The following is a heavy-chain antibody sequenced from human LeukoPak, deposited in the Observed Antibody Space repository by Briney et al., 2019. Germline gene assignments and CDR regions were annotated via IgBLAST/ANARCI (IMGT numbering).Heavy chain of an antibody. CDR3: ARGPRWDPHFDY. V-gene: IGHV1-2*02. D-gene: IGHD1-26*01. J-gene: IGHJ4*02. CDR2: INPNSGDT. Sequence: GASVKVSCKASRYTFTGYYMHWVRQAPGQGLEWMGWINPNSGDTNSAQKFQGRVTMTRDTSISTAYMELSRLRFDDTAVYYCARGPRWDPHFDYWGQGTLVTVSS. CDR1: RYTFTGYY.